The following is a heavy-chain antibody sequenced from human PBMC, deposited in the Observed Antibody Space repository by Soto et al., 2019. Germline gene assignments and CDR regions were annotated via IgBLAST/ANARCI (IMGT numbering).Heavy chain of an antibody. V-gene: IGHV4-31*03. CDR3: ARVWVASPNYFDY. CDR1: GGSISSGGYY. CDR2: IYYSGST. Sequence: SETLSLTCTVSGGSISSGGYYWSWIRQHPGKGLEWIGYIYYSGSTYYNPSLKSRVTISVDTSKNQFSLKLSSVTAADTAVYYCARVWVASPNYFDYWGQGTLVTVSS. D-gene: IGHD3-16*01. J-gene: IGHJ4*02.